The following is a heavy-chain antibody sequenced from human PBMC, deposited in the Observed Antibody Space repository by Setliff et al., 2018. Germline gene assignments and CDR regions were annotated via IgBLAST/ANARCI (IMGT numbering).Heavy chain of an antibody. D-gene: IGHD3-10*01. Sequence: GESLKISCKGSGYSFTSYWIGWVRQMPGKGLEWMGIIYPGDSDTRYSPSFQGQVTISADKSISTAYLQWSSLKASDTVMYYCARESDYYGSGNFYVADHWGQGTLVTVSS. CDR1: GYSFTSYW. J-gene: IGHJ4*02. CDR3: ARESDYYGSGNFYVADH. V-gene: IGHV5-51*01. CDR2: IYPGDSDT.